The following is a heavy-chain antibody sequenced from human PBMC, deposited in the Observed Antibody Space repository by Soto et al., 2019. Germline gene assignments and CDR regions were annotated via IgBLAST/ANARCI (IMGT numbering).Heavy chain of an antibody. D-gene: IGHD3-9*01. CDR3: TRVLRYFEGSPHDY. V-gene: IGHV3-49*04. J-gene: IGHJ4*02. CDR2: IRSKAYGGTT. CDR1: GFTFSNAW. Sequence: GGSLRLSCATSGFTFSNAWMSWVRQAPGKGLEWVGFIRSKAYGGTTEYAASVKGRFTISRDDSKSIAYLQMNSLKTEDTAVYYCTRVLRYFEGSPHDYWGQGTLVTVSS.